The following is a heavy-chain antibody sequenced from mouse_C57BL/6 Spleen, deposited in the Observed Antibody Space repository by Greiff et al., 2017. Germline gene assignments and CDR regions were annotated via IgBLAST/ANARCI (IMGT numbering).Heavy chain of an antibody. CDR1: GYTFTDYE. V-gene: IGHV1-15*01. CDR3: TRSQGRVDGYFDV. CDR2: IDPETGGT. J-gene: IGHJ1*03. Sequence: VQLQQSGAELVRPGASVTLSCKASGYTFTDYEMHWVKQTPVHGLEWIGTIDPETGGTAYNQKFKGKAILTADKSSSTAYMELRSVTSEDSAVYYCTRSQGRVDGYFDVWGTGTTVTVSS. D-gene: IGHD3-1*01.